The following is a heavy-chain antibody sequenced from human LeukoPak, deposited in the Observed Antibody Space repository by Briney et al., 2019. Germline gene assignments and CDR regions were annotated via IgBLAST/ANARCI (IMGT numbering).Heavy chain of an antibody. Sequence: GGSLRLSCAASGLTFSSHWMHWVRQAPGKGLVWVSRITNDGSSTTYADSVKGRFTISRDNSKNTLYLQMNSLRAEDTAVYYCAKGPPSVYCTNGVCYTDGVVYWGQGTLVTVSS. D-gene: IGHD2-8*01. CDR1: GLTFSSHW. J-gene: IGHJ4*02. V-gene: IGHV3-74*01. CDR2: ITNDGSST. CDR3: AKGPPSVYCTNGVCYTDGVVY.